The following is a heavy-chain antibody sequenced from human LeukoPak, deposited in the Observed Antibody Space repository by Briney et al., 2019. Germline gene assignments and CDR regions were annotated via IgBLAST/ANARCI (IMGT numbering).Heavy chain of an antibody. Sequence: SETLSLTCTVSGGSISSYYWSWIRQPAGKRLEWIGRIYSSGTTDYNPSLKSRVMMSVDTSKNQFTLKLSSVSAADTAVYYCAKSDSGSNHFDYWGQGTLVSVSS. D-gene: IGHD3-10*01. CDR1: GGSISSYY. J-gene: IGHJ4*02. CDR3: AKSDSGSNHFDY. V-gene: IGHV4-4*07. CDR2: IYSSGTT.